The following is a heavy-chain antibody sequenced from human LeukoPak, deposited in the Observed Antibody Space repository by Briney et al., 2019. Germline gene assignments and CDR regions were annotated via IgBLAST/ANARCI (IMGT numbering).Heavy chain of an antibody. D-gene: IGHD3-3*01. CDR3: ARSERSLEWLLYGGYYYYSMDV. CDR1: GGTFSSYA. CDR2: IIPIFGTA. V-gene: IGHV1-69*13. Sequence: SVKVPCKASGGTFSSYAISWVRQAPGQGLEWMGGIIPIFGTANYAQKFQGRVTITADESTSTAYMELSSLRSEDTAVYYCARSERSLEWLLYGGYYYYSMDVWGKGTTVTVSS. J-gene: IGHJ6*03.